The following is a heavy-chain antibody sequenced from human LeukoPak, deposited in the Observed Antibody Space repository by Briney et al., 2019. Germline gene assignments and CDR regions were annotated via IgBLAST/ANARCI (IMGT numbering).Heavy chain of an antibody. CDR1: GGSISSYY. J-gene: IGHJ6*03. Sequence: PSETLSLTCTVSGGSISSYYWSWVRQPAGKGLEWIGRIYTSGGTNYNPSLKSRVTMSVDTSKNQFSLKLSSVTAADTAIYYCAKEGWDYYYMDVWGKGTTVTVSS. CDR2: IYTSGGT. V-gene: IGHV4-4*07. CDR3: AKEGWDYYYMDV. D-gene: IGHD6-19*01.